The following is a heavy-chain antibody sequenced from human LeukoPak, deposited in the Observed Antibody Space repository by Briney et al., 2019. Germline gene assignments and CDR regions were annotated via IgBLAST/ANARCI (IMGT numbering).Heavy chain of an antibody. Sequence: GGSLRLSCAASGFTFSSYGMHWVRQAPGKGLEWVSVISYDGSNKYYADSVKGRFTISRDNSKNTLYLQMNSLRAEDTAVYYCAKVSYYGSGGVRWYYYYGMDVWGQGTTVTVSS. J-gene: IGHJ6*02. CDR2: ISYDGSNK. D-gene: IGHD3-10*01. CDR1: GFTFSSYG. CDR3: AKVSYYGSGGVRWYYYYGMDV. V-gene: IGHV3-30*18.